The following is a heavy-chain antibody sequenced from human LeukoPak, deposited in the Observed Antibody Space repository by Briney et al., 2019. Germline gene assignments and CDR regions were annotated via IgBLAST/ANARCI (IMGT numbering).Heavy chain of an antibody. CDR1: GGSISPYY. J-gene: IGHJ4*02. CDR3: ARGLVVVPAAMSV. CDR2: IYYSGST. Sequence: SETLSLTCTVSGGSISPYYWSWIRQPPGKGLEWIGWIYYSGSTNYNPSLKSRVTISVDTSKNQFSLKLSSVTAADTAVYYCARGLVVVPAAMSVWGQGTLVTVSS. D-gene: IGHD2-2*01. V-gene: IGHV4-59*01.